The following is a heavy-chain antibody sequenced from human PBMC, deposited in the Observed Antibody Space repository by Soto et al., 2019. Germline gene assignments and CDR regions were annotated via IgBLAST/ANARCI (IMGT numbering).Heavy chain of an antibody. J-gene: IGHJ6*02. V-gene: IGHV3-30*03. CDR2: ISYDGSDK. CDR3: AREGGYCSSTSCRYYYYYGMDV. Sequence: PGGSLRLSCRVSGFTFNNSGMHWVRQAPGKGLEWMAVISYDGSDKYYADSVKGRVIISRDNSKNTLNLEMNSLRAEDTAVYYCAREGGYCSSTSCRYYYYYGMDVWGQGTTVTVSS. CDR1: GFTFNNSG. D-gene: IGHD2-2*01.